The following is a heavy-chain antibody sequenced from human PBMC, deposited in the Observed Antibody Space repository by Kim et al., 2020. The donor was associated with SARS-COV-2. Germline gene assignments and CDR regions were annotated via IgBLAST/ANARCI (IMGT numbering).Heavy chain of an antibody. D-gene: IGHD3-9*01. J-gene: IGHJ3*02. CDR1: GFTVSSND. Sequence: GGSLRLSCAVSGFTVSSNDLSWVRQAPGKGLEWVSILYSGGSTYYVDSVKGRFTISRHNSKNTLYFQMSNLRAEDTAVYYCARDQVDGDAFDIWGQGTMVTVSS. CDR3: ARDQVDGDAFDI. V-gene: IGHV3-53*01. CDR2: LYSGGST.